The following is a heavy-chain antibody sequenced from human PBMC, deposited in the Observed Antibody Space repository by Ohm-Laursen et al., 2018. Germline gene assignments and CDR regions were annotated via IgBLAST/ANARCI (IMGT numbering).Heavy chain of an antibody. J-gene: IGHJ5*01. Sequence: SLRLSCTASGFSFSNHDMHWVRQAPGKGLEWVAVISYDGSNKYYADSVKGRFTISRDNSKNTLYLQMNSLRAEDTAVFYCAKGTAYQLLSHNWVDSWGQGTLVTVSS. D-gene: IGHD2-2*01. V-gene: IGHV3-30*18. CDR1: GFSFSNHD. CDR2: ISYDGSNK. CDR3: AKGTAYQLLSHNWVDS.